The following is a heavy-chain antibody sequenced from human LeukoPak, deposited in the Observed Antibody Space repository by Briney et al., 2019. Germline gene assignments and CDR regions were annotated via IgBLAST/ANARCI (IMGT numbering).Heavy chain of an antibody. Sequence: ASVKVSCKASGYTFTGYYMHWVRQAPGQGLEWMGWINPNSGGTNYGQKFQGRVPMTRDTSISTAYMELSRLRSDDTAVYYCARDLGTYYYGSGSLDYWGQGTLVTVSS. D-gene: IGHD3-10*01. CDR2: INPNSGGT. CDR1: GYTFTGYY. V-gene: IGHV1-2*02. CDR3: ARDLGTYYYGSGSLDY. J-gene: IGHJ4*02.